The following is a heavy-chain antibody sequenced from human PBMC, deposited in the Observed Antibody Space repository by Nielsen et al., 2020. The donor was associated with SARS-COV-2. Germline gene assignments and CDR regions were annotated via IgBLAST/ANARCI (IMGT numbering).Heavy chain of an antibody. J-gene: IGHJ6*02. V-gene: IGHV4-4*07. CDR3: ASRAARRAPGYYYGMDV. CDR1: GGSISSYY. D-gene: IGHD6-6*01. Sequence: SETLSLTCTVSGGSISSYYWSWIRQPAGKGLEWIGRIYTSGSTNYNPSLKSRVTMSVDTFKNQFSLKLSSVTAADTAVYYCASRAARRAPGYYYGMDVWGQGTTVTVSS. CDR2: IYTSGST.